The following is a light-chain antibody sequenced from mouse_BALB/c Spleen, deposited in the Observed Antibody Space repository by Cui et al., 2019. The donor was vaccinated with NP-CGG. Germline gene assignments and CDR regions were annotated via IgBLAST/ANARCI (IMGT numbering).Light chain of an antibody. CDR3: ALWYSNHWV. V-gene: IGLV1*01. J-gene: IGLJ1*01. Sequence: QAVVTKESALTTLPGETVTLTCRPSTGAVTTSNYANWVQEKPDHLFTGLIGGTNNRAPGVPARFSGSLIGDKAALTITGAQTEDEAIYFCALWYSNHWVFGGGTKLTVL. CDR2: GTN. CDR1: TGAVTTSNY.